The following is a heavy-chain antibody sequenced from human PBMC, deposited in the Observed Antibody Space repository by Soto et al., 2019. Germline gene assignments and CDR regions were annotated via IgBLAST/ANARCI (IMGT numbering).Heavy chain of an antibody. Sequence: GGSLRLSCAASGFTFSSYSMNWVRQAPGKGLEWVSYISSSSSTIYYADSVKGRFTISRDNAKNSLYLQMNSLRDEDTAVYYCARSYSITIFGVVIDSPYYFDYWGQGTLVTVSS. CDR1: GFTFSSYS. D-gene: IGHD3-3*01. CDR3: ARSYSITIFGVVIDSPYYFDY. CDR2: ISSSSSTI. V-gene: IGHV3-48*02. J-gene: IGHJ4*02.